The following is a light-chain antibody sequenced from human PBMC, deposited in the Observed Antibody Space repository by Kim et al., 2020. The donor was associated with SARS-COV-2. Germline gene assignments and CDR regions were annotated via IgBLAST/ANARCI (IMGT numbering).Light chain of an antibody. J-gene: IGLJ2*01. CDR2: FDS. Sequence: PGKTAMIPCRGNNIETTSVHWYQQKPGQAPVLVVYFDSDRPSGIPERFSGSISGNTATLTISRVEAGDEADYYCQVWHSSSGHVVFGGGTKLTVL. CDR1: NIETTS. CDR3: QVWHSSSGHVV. V-gene: IGLV3-21*03.